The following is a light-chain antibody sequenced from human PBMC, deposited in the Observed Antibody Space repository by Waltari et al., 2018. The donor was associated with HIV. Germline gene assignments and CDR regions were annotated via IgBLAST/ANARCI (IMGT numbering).Light chain of an antibody. V-gene: IGLV1-40*01. CDR1: NSNIGAGYD. CDR3: QSYDSRRCDSMV. J-gene: IGLJ3*02. CDR2: GYD. Sequence: QSVLTQPPSLSGAPGQRIFISCTGNNSNIGAGYDVHWYQQLPGRAPKLLIYGYDPRPRGAPGRFSGSRSGTSASLAITGLQGADEAIYYCQSYDSRRCDSMVFGGGTKLTGL.